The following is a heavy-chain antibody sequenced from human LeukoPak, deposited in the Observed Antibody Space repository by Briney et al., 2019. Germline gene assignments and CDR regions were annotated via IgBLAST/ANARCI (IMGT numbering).Heavy chain of an antibody. CDR2: INRSGDDT. J-gene: IGHJ4*02. CDR3: ARVPGSYYVDFDY. V-gene: IGHV3-23*01. Sequence: GGSLRLSCTASGFTLTDLTMAWVRQAPGKGLEWVSGINRSGDDTYHADSVKGRFTISRDNSRNTLYLQMNSLTTEDTGVYYCARVPGSYYVDFDYWGQGILVTVSS. CDR1: GFTLTDLT. D-gene: IGHD3-10*01.